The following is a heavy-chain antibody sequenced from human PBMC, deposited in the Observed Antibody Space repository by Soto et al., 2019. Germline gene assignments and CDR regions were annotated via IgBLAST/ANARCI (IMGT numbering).Heavy chain of an antibody. V-gene: IGHV4-59*01. Sequence: NPSETLSLTCTVSGGSISSYYWSWIRQPPGKGLEWIGYIYYSGSTNYNPSLKSRVTISVDTSKNQFSLKLSSVTAADTAVYYCARVPSQKRITMVRGPGGMDVWGQGTTVTVSS. J-gene: IGHJ6*02. D-gene: IGHD3-10*01. CDR3: ARVPSQKRITMVRGPGGMDV. CDR1: GGSISSYY. CDR2: IYYSGST.